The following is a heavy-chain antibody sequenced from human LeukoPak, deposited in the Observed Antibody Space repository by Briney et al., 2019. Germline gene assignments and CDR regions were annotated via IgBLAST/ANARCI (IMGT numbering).Heavy chain of an antibody. CDR2: LYTSGST. Sequence: PSETLSLTCTASGGSISSFYWSWIRQPAGKGLEWIGRLYTSGSTNYNPSLNSRVTMSVDTSKNQFSLKLSSVTAADTAVYYCASGNDYGDYYWGQGTLVTVSS. J-gene: IGHJ4*02. V-gene: IGHV4-4*07. CDR1: GGSISSFY. D-gene: IGHD4-17*01. CDR3: ASGNDYGDYY.